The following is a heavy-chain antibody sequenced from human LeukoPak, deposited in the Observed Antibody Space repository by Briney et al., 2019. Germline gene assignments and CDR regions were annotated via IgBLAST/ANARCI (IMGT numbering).Heavy chain of an antibody. D-gene: IGHD2-8*01. CDR1: GGSISSSSYY. CDR3: TRHQWWLAPRNFDY. J-gene: IGHJ4*02. V-gene: IGHV4-39*01. Sequence: PSETLSLTCTVSGGSISSSSYYWGWIRQPPGKGLEWIGSIYHSGSTYYNPSLKSRVTISVDTSKNQFSLKLSSVTAADMAVYYCTRHQWWLAPRNFDYWGQGALVTVSS. CDR2: IYHSGST.